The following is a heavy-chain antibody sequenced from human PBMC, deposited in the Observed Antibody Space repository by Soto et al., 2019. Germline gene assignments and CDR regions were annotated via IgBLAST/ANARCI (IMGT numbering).Heavy chain of an antibody. V-gene: IGHV3-53*02. J-gene: IGHJ6*02. D-gene: IGHD1-26*01. CDR3: AKKPPSSIQGWAFGMDV. Sequence: EVQLVETGGGLIQPGGSLRLSCLASGFSVTTNYIIWVRQPPGTGLEWVSTTFTGGSTHYADSVKGRFSISRDNSKNTVYLQMNNLRVEDTAVYYCAKKPPSSIQGWAFGMDVWGQGTTVSVSS. CDR1: GFSVTTNY. CDR2: TFTGGST.